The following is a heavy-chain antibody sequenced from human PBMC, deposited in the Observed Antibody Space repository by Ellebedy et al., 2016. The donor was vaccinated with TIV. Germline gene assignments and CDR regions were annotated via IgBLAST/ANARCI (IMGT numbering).Heavy chain of an antibody. CDR1: GFTFSRFA. V-gene: IGHV3-23*01. Sequence: GGSLRLSCAASGFTFSRFAMSWVRQAPGKGLEWVSEISGSGEITYYGDSVKGRFTISRDNSKNTIYLQMNSLRAEDTAVYYCAKWGSTSHQYLDYWGQGALVTVSS. CDR2: ISGSGEIT. D-gene: IGHD6-13*01. CDR3: AKWGSTSHQYLDY. J-gene: IGHJ4*02.